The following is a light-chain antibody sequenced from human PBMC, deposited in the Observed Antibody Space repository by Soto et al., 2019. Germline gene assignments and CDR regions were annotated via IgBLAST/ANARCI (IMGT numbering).Light chain of an antibody. Sequence: QSVLTQPHSASGTPGQRVTISCSGSSSNIGTSSVHWFQQLPGTAPKLLISTTNQRPSGVPERFSGSKSGTSASLDISGLQSEDEADYYCAAWDDSLNGHVFGTGTKVTVL. J-gene: IGLJ1*01. V-gene: IGLV1-44*01. CDR1: SSNIGTSS. CDR3: AAWDDSLNGHV. CDR2: TTN.